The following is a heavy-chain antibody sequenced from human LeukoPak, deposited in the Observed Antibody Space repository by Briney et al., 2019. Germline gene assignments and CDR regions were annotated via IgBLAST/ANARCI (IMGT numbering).Heavy chain of an antibody. D-gene: IGHD1-26*01. J-gene: IGHJ6*03. CDR3: ARNGGSYPYYYYYYMDV. CDR2: ISYDGSNK. CDR1: GFTFSSYA. V-gene: IGHV3-30-3*01. Sequence: PGGSLRLSCAASGFTFSSYAMHWVRQAPGKGLEWVAVISYDGSNKYYADSVKGRFNISRDNSKNTLYLQMNSLRAEDTAVYYCARNGGSYPYYYYYYMDVWGKGTTVTVSS.